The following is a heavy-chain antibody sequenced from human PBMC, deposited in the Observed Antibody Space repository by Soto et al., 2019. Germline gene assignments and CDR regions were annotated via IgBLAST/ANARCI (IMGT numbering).Heavy chain of an antibody. Sequence: SVKVSCKASGGTFSSYAISWVRQAPGQGLEWMGGIIPIFGTANYAQKFQGRVTITADESTSTAYMELSSLRSEDTAVYYCAREAYPNCSSTSCDVDYWGQGTLVT. V-gene: IGHV1-69*13. D-gene: IGHD2-2*01. CDR1: GGTFSSYA. J-gene: IGHJ4*02. CDR3: AREAYPNCSSTSCDVDY. CDR2: IIPIFGTA.